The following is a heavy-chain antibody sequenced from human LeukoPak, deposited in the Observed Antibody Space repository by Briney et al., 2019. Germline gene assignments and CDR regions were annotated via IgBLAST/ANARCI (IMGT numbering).Heavy chain of an antibody. J-gene: IGHJ3*01. V-gene: IGHV4-4*09. CDR3: ARLSAAVHLGAFDL. CDR1: GVSIIPYY. D-gene: IGHD3-3*01. Sequence: SETLSFTCAVSGVSIIPYYWAWIRQPLGKGLEWIGYIHTSGSNNQYPSLKSRVTISVDKSKNHFSLRLTSVTAADTAVYYCARLSAAVHLGAFDLWGQGTMVTVSS. CDR2: IHTSGSN.